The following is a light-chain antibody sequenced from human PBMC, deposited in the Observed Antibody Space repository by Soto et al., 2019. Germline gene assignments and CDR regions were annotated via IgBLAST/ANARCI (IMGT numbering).Light chain of an antibody. CDR3: QQYYID. J-gene: IGKJ2*01. CDR1: QGISSY. V-gene: IGKV1-8*01. Sequence: AIRMTQSPSSFSASTGDRVTITCRASQGISSYLAWYQQKPGKAPKLLIYAASTLQSGVPSRFSGSGSGTDFTLTISCLQSEDFATYYCQQYYIDFGQGTKLEIK. CDR2: AAS.